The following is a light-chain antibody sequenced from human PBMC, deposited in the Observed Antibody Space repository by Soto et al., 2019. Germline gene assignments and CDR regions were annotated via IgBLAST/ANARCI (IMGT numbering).Light chain of an antibody. CDR1: QGINNW. Sequence: DIQMTQSPSSVSASVGDRVTITCRASQGINNWLAWYQQKPGQAPKLLIYTTSNLQSGVPSRFSGSGSGTDFTLTISSLQPEDFATHYCQQANSFPITFGGGTKVEIK. CDR2: TTS. V-gene: IGKV1D-12*01. J-gene: IGKJ4*01. CDR3: QQANSFPIT.